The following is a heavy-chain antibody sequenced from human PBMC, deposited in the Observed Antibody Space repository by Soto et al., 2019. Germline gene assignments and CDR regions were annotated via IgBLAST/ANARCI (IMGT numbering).Heavy chain of an antibody. CDR3: ARTLGYYGDYVDY. CDR2: LYYSGNT. V-gene: IGHV4-59*11. CDR1: GGSISTHY. D-gene: IGHD4-17*01. Sequence: SSETLSLTCTVSGGSISTHYWSWIRQPPGKGLEWIGSLYYSGNTNYNPSLKTRVTISVDTSKNQFSLKLNSVTAADTAVYYCARTLGYYGDYVDYWGQGTLVTV. J-gene: IGHJ4*02.